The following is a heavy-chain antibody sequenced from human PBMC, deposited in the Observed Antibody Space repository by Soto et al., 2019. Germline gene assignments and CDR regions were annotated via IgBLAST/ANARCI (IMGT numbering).Heavy chain of an antibody. CDR3: ARQTTYSSSWYDY. D-gene: IGHD6-13*01. CDR1: GGSISNYY. Sequence: SETLSLTCTVSGGSISNYYWTWIRQPAGKGLEWIGRIYTSGTTNYNPSLKSRVTMSVDTSKNQFSLKLSPVTAADTALYYCARQTTYSSSWYDYWGHGTLVTVSS. CDR2: IYTSGTT. V-gene: IGHV4-4*07. J-gene: IGHJ5*01.